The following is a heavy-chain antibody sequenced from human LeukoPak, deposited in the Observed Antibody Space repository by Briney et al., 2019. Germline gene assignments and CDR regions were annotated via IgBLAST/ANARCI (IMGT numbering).Heavy chain of an antibody. D-gene: IGHD3-22*01. J-gene: IGHJ4*02. CDR2: IYTSGST. CDR1: GGSISSGSYY. Sequence: KPSQTLSLTCTVSGGSISSGSYYWSWIRQPAGKGLEWIGRIYTSGSTNYNPSLKSRVTISVDTSKNQFSLKLSSVTAADTAVYYCARDSINYYDSSGPLDWGQGTLVTVSS. CDR3: ARDSINYYDSSGPLD. V-gene: IGHV4-61*02.